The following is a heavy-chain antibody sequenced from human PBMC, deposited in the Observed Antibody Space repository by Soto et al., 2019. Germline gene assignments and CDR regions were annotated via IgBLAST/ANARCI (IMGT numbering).Heavy chain of an antibody. CDR2: ISTSNVHT. CDR1: GYAFNTYG. J-gene: IGHJ4*02. CDR3: VRVLPSAAHFFDL. V-gene: IGHV1-18*01. Sequence: QVQLIQSGAEVKRPGASLKVSCRASGYAFNTYGVSWVRQAPGQGLEWVGWISTSNVHTNFAQNFQGRVTLTTHTSTSTAHMELRSLTSDDTAVYYCVRVLPSAAHFFDLWGQGTLVTVSS.